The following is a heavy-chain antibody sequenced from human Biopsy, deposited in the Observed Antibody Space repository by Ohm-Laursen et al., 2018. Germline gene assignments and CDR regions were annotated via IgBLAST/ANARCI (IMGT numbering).Heavy chain of an antibody. CDR3: ARGQRHYYFLTGYSNADAMDV. Sequence: SLRLSCSASGFSVSSYDMNWVRQAPGKGLEWISYISETSSHIYDADSVRGRFTVARDIAKNSLYLQLNSLRVEDTAVYYCARGQRHYYFLTGYSNADAMDVWGQGTTATVSS. V-gene: IGHV3-21*04. J-gene: IGHJ6*02. D-gene: IGHD3-9*01. CDR1: GFSVSSYD. CDR2: ISETSSHI.